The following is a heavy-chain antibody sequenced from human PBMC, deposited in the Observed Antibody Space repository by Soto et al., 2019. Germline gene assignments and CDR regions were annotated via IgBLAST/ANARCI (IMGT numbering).Heavy chain of an antibody. V-gene: IGHV1-69*01. CDR1: GGTFSSYA. D-gene: IGHD6-25*01. CDR3: ARDFKQSSATGAYYGMDV. Sequence: QVQLVQSGAEVKKPGSSVKVSCKASGGTFSSYAISWVRQAPGQGLEWMGGIIPIFGTANYAQKFQGRVTITADESTSTANMELSSLRSEDTAVYYCARDFKQSSATGAYYGMDVWGQGTTVTVSS. J-gene: IGHJ6*02. CDR2: IIPIFGTA.